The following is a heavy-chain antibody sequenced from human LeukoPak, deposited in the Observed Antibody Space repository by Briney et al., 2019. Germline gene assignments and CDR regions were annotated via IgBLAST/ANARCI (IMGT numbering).Heavy chain of an antibody. CDR2: ISSSSSYI. CDR1: GFTFSSYS. Sequence: PGGSLRLSCAASGFTFSSYSMNWVRQAPGKGLEWVSSISSSSSYIYYADSVKGRFTISRDNAKNSLYLQMNSLRAEDTAEYYCARGVSLTMNYWGQGTLVTVSS. CDR3: ARGVSLTMNY. D-gene: IGHD3-22*01. V-gene: IGHV3-21*01. J-gene: IGHJ4*02.